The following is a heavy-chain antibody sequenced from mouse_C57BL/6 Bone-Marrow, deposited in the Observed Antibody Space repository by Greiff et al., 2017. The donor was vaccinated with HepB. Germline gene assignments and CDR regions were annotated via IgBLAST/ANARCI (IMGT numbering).Heavy chain of an antibody. CDR2: INPSSGYT. CDR3: ARQHRLPYYYAMDY. V-gene: IGHV1-4*01. CDR1: GYTFTSYT. Sequence: QVQLQQSGAELARPGASVKMSCKASGYTFTSYTMHWVKQRPGQGLEWIGYINPSSGYTKYNQKFKDKATLTADKSSSTAYMQLSSLTSEDSAVYYCARQHRLPYYYAMDYWGQGTSVTVSS. J-gene: IGHJ4*01. D-gene: IGHD3-2*02.